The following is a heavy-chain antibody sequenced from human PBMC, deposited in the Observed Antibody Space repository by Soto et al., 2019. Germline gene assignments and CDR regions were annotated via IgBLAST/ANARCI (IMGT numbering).Heavy chain of an antibody. CDR2: ISSSSSYI. Sequence: EVQLVESGGGLVKPGGSLRLSCAASGLTFSSYSMNWVRQAPGKGLEWVSSISSSSSYIYYADSVKGRFTISRDNAKNSLYLQMNSLRAEDTAVYYCARGMYYYDSSGYYSGAFDIWGQGTMVTVSS. J-gene: IGHJ3*02. D-gene: IGHD3-22*01. CDR1: GLTFSSYS. CDR3: ARGMYYYDSSGYYSGAFDI. V-gene: IGHV3-21*01.